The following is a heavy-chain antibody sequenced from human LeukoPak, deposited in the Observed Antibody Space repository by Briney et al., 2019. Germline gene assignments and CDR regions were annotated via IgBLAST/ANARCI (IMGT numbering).Heavy chain of an antibody. J-gene: IGHJ6*02. V-gene: IGHV4-34*01. CDR1: GGSFSGYY. CDR3: ARGGKTRYRKIVVTPHHDSGMDV. Sequence: PSETLSLTCGVYGGSFSGYYWSWIRQPPGMGLEWIGEINYSGSTNYNPSLKSRVTISVDTSKKQFSLKLTSVTAADAAVYYCARGGKTRYRKIVVTPHHDSGMDVWGQGTTVTVSS. CDR2: INYSGST. D-gene: IGHD2-21*01.